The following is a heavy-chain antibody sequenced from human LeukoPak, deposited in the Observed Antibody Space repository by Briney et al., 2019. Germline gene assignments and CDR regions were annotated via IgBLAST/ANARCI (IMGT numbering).Heavy chain of an antibody. J-gene: IGHJ4*02. D-gene: IGHD3-22*01. CDR3: ARGYYYDFSVTPDY. V-gene: IGHV3-33*01. CDR1: GFIFGNYA. CDR2: IWHDGRNE. Sequence: GGSLRLSCAASGFIFGNYAMHWVRQAPGKGLEWVAVIWHDGRNEYYADSVKGRFTISRDTSKNTLYLQMNSLRAEDTAVYYCARGYYYDFSVTPDYWGQGTLVTVSS.